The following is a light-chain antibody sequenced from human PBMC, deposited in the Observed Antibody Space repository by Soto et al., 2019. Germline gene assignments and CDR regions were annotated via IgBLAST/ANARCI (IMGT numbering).Light chain of an antibody. CDR2: AVS. CDR3: QQANSFPFT. J-gene: IGKJ2*01. Sequence: DIQMTQSPSSVSASVGDRVTITCRASQPISSWVAWYQQKPGKAPDLLIYAVSRLQSGVTSRFSGSGSGTEVSLTLSSLQPEDVATYFCQQANSFPFTFGQGTKLEI. V-gene: IGKV1-12*01. CDR1: QPISSW.